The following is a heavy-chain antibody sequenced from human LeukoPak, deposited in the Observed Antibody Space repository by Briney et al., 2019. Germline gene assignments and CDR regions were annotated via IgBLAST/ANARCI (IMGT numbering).Heavy chain of an antibody. J-gene: IGHJ5*01. Sequence: ASVKVSCKASGYSFTSHDINWVRQATGQGLEWMGWMKPNNGKTGYAQKFQGRVTMTSDTSISTAYMELSSLKSEDTAVYYCVRWAGTPFDCWGQGTLVTVSS. CDR1: GYSFTSHD. CDR2: MKPNNGKT. V-gene: IGHV1-8*01. CDR3: VRWAGTPFDC. D-gene: IGHD6-19*01.